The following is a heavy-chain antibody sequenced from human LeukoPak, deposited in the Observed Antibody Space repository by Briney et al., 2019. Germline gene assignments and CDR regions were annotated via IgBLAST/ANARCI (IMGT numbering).Heavy chain of an antibody. D-gene: IGHD1-26*01. J-gene: IGHJ3*02. CDR3: ARLTDSGDFFDI. CDR1: GYTFTTYY. V-gene: IGHV1-46*01. CDR2: ISPSGGST. Sequence: ASVKVSCKASGYTFTTYYIHWVRQAPGQGLEWMGIISPSGGSTSYAQKFQGRVTMTRDTSTSTVYMELSSLRYDETAVYYCARLTDSGDFFDIWGQGTMVTVSS.